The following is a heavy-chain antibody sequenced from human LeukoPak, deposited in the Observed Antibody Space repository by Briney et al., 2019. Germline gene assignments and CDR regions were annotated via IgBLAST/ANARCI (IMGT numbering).Heavy chain of an antibody. J-gene: IGHJ4*02. CDR3: ARDTMGATDY. Sequence: AGGSLRLSCAASGFTFSSYSMNWVRQAPGKGLEWVSSISSSSSYIYYADSVKGRFTISRDNAKNSLYLQMNSLRAEDTAVYYCARDTMGATDYWGQGTLVTVSS. V-gene: IGHV3-21*01. CDR2: ISSSSSYI. D-gene: IGHD1-26*01. CDR1: GFTFSSYS.